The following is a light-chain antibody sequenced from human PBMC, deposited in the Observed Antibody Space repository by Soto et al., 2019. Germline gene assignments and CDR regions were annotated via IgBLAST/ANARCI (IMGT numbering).Light chain of an antibody. CDR3: QQYGSSPQT. Sequence: EIVLTQSPGTLSLSPGERAALSCRASQSVSSSSLAWYQQKPGQAPRLLVYGASSRATGVPDRFSGSGSGTDFTLIISSLRPEAFALYFCQQYGSSPQTFGQGTKVESK. J-gene: IGKJ1*01. CDR2: GAS. CDR1: QSVSSSS. V-gene: IGKV3-20*01.